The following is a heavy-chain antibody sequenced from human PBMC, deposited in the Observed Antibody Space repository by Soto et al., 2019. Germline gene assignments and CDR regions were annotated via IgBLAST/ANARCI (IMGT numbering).Heavy chain of an antibody. CDR1: GGSISSDY. Sequence: SATLSLTCTVSGGSISSDYWSWIRQPPGKGLEWIGYIYYSGSTNYNPSLKSRVTISVDTSKNQFSLKLSSVTAADTAAYYCARHAPNYDILTGLEGGWFDPWGQGTLVTVS. CDR3: ARHAPNYDILTGLEGGWFDP. J-gene: IGHJ5*02. CDR2: IYYSGST. D-gene: IGHD3-9*01. V-gene: IGHV4-59*08.